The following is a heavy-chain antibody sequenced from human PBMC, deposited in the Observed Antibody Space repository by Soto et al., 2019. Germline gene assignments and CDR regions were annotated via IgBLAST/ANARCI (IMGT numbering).Heavy chain of an antibody. Sequence: QGQLVQSGAEVKKPGASVKVSCKASGDTFSSYDINWVRQATGQGLEWMGWMNPNSGSTGYAQKFQGRVTMTRNASISTAYMELSSLRSEDTAMYYCAMWYRELGYFDLWGRGTLVTVSS. CDR2: MNPNSGST. D-gene: IGHD1-26*01. J-gene: IGHJ2*01. CDR1: GDTFSSYD. V-gene: IGHV1-8*01. CDR3: AMWYRELGYFDL.